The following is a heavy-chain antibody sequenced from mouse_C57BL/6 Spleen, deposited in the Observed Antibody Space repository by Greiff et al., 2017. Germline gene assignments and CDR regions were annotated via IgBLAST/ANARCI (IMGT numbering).Heavy chain of an antibody. CDR3: AGSNSAWFAY. CDR1: GYTFSSYW. CDR2: IDPSDSDT. Sequence: QVQLQQPGAELVRPGSSVKLSCKASGYTFSSYWMPWVKQRPIQGLEWIGNIDPSDSDTHYNQKFKDKATLTVDKSSSTAYMQLSSLKSEDSAVYYCAGSNSAWFAYWGQGTLVTVSA. J-gene: IGHJ3*01. V-gene: IGHV1-52*01. D-gene: IGHD2-5*01.